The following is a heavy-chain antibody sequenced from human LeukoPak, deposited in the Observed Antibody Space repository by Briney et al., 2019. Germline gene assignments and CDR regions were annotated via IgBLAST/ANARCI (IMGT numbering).Heavy chain of an antibody. CDR1: GGSISSGGYY. D-gene: IGHD5-12*01. V-gene: IGHV4-31*03. CDR3: ARLSDSGYPLFNWVDP. Sequence: SETLSLTCTVSGGSISSGGYYWSWIRQHPRKGLEWIGYIYYSGSTYYNPSLKSRVTISVDTSKNQFSLKLSSVTAADTAVYYCARLSDSGYPLFNWVDPWGQGTLVTVSS. CDR2: IYYSGST. J-gene: IGHJ5*02.